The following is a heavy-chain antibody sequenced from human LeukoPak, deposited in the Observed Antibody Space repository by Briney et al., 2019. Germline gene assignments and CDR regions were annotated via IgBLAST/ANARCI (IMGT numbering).Heavy chain of an antibody. V-gene: IGHV3-74*01. CDR3: AKVFEDIVVVVAAIFDY. CDR2: INSDGSST. J-gene: IGHJ4*02. Sequence: GGSLRLSCAASGFTFSSYWMHWVRQAPGKGLVWVSRINSDGSSTSYADSVKGRFTISRDNAKNTLYLQMNSLRAEDTAVYYCAKVFEDIVVVVAAIFDYWGQGTLVTVSS. CDR1: GFTFSSYW. D-gene: IGHD2-15*01.